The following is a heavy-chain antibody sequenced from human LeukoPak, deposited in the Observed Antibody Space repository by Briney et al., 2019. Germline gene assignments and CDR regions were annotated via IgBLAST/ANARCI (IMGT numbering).Heavy chain of an antibody. Sequence: GGSLRLSCAASGFTFSSYGMHGVRQAPGKGLEWVAFIRYDGSNKYYADSVKGRFTISRDNSKNTLYLQMNSLRAEDTAVYYCARDVRTRRDYYDSSGYYGFYWGQGTLVTVSS. J-gene: IGHJ4*02. V-gene: IGHV3-30*02. CDR2: IRYDGSNK. CDR3: ARDVRTRRDYYDSSGYYGFY. CDR1: GFTFSSYG. D-gene: IGHD3-22*01.